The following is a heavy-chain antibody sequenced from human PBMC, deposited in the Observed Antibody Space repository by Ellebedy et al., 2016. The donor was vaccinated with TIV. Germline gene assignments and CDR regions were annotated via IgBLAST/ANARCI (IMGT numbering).Heavy chain of an antibody. V-gene: IGHV1-18*04. D-gene: IGHD5-24*01. CDR2: INVYNENT. CDR1: GYDFATYG. CDR3: ARTDLQSDS. J-gene: IGHJ4*02. Sequence: ASVKVSXXASGYDFATYGISWVRQAHGQGLEWMGWINVYNENTNYAPKFQGRVTMTTETSTSTAYMELQSLSSDDTAVYYCARTDLQSDSWGQGTLVTVSS.